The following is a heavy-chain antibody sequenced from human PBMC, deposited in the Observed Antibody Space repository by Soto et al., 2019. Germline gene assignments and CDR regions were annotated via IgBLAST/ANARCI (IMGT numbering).Heavy chain of an antibody. J-gene: IGHJ4*02. CDR2: IWYDGSNK. CDR1: GFTFSSYG. V-gene: IGHV3-33*01. D-gene: IGHD2-15*01. CDR3: ASDRSLGYCSGGSCYKDY. Sequence: GGSLRLSCAASGFTFSSYGMHWVRQAPGKGLEWVAVIWYDGSNKYYADSVKGRFTISRDNSKNTLYLQMNSLRAEDTAVYYCASDRSLGYCSGGSCYKDYWGQGTLVTVSS.